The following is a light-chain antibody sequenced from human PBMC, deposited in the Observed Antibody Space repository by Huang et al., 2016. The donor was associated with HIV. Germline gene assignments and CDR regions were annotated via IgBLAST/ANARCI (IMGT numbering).Light chain of an antibody. CDR2: DAS. Sequence: DIQMTQSPSSLSASVGDRVTITCQASQDISNDLNWYQQKPGKDPKLLIYDASNLETWVSSRFSGSGSGTDFTFTISSLQPEDIATYYCQHYDNLRTFGQGTKVEIK. J-gene: IGKJ1*01. CDR3: QHYDNLRT. V-gene: IGKV1-33*01. CDR1: QDISND.